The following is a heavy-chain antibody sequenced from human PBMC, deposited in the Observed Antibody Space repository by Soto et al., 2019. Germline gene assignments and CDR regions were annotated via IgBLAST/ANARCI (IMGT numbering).Heavy chain of an antibody. Sequence: QVQLVESGGGVVQPGRSLRLSCAASGFTFSSYGMHWVRQAPGKGLEWVAVISYDGSNKYYADSVKGRFTISRDNSKNTLYLQMNSLRAEDTAVYYCAKDMLAVADYFAYWGQGTLVTVSS. CDR3: AKDMLAVADYFAY. D-gene: IGHD6-19*01. V-gene: IGHV3-30*18. CDR1: GFTFSSYG. CDR2: ISYDGSNK. J-gene: IGHJ4*02.